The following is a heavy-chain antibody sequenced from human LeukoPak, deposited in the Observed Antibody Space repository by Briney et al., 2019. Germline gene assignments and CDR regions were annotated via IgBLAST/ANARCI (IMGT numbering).Heavy chain of an antibody. CDR2: FDPEDGET. J-gene: IGHJ4*02. D-gene: IGHD3-10*01. CDR1: GYTLTELS. V-gene: IGHV1-24*01. CDR3: ATSVSSMVRGVIHAGPFDY. Sequence: ASVKVSCKVSGYTLTELSMHWVRQAPGKGLEWMGGFDPEDGETIYAQKFQGRVTMTEDTSTDTAYMELSSLRSEDTAVYYCATSVSSMVRGVIHAGPFDYWGQGTLVTVSS.